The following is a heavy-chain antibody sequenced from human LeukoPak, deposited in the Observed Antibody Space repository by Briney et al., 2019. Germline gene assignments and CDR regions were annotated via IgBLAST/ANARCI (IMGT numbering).Heavy chain of an antibody. V-gene: IGHV4-39*01. Sequence: PSETLSLTCTVSGGSISSSSYYWGWIRQPPGKGLEWIGSIYYSGSTYYNPSLKSRVTISVGTSKNQFSLKLSSVTAADTAVYYCATIAAAGKGGVDYWGQGTLVTVSS. CDR3: ATIAAAGKGGVDY. D-gene: IGHD6-13*01. CDR1: GGSISSSSYY. CDR2: IYYSGST. J-gene: IGHJ4*02.